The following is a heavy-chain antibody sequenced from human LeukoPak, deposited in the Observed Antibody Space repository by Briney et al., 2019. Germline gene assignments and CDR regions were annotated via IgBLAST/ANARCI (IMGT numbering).Heavy chain of an antibody. CDR1: GFTFSSYS. CDR2: ISSSSSYI. J-gene: IGHJ5*02. Sequence: PGGSLRLSCAASGFTFSSYSMNWVRQAPGKGLEWVSSISSSSSYIYYADSAKGRFTISRDNAKNSLYLQMNSLRAEDTAVYYCARGAVVVPAARGDWFDPWGQGTLVTVSS. V-gene: IGHV3-21*01. CDR3: ARGAVVVPAARGDWFDP. D-gene: IGHD2-2*01.